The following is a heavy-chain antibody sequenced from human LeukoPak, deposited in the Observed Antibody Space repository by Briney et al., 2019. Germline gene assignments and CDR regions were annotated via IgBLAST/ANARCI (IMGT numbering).Heavy chain of an antibody. J-gene: IGHJ4*02. CDR3: ARHRPYDILTGYSPFDY. CDR1: GGSISSYY. V-gene: IGHV4-4*07. CDR2: IYTSGST. D-gene: IGHD3-9*01. Sequence: SETLSLTCTVSGGSISSYYWSWIRQPAGKGLEWIGRIYTSGSTNYNPSLKSRVTISVDTSKNQFSLKLSSVTAADTAVYYCARHRPYDILTGYSPFDYWGQGTLVTVSS.